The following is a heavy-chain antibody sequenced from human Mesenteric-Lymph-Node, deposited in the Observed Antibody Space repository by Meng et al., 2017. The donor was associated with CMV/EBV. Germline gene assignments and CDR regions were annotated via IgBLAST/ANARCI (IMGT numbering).Heavy chain of an antibody. CDR3: AKGSSGYE. Sequence: GGSLRLSCAASGFTFSSYSMNWVRQAPGKGLEWVSSISSSSSYIYYADSVKGRFTISRDNSKNTLYLQMNSLTSEDTAIYYCAKGSSGYEWGQGVLVTVSS. J-gene: IGHJ4*02. V-gene: IGHV3-21*01. D-gene: IGHD5-12*01. CDR1: GFTFSSYS. CDR2: ISSSSSYI.